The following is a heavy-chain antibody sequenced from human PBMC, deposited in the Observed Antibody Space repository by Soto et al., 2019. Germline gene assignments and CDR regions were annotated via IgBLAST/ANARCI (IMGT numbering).Heavy chain of an antibody. CDR2: IIPIVGTA. CDR3: AIDGYYDSLYSFDY. J-gene: IGHJ4*02. Sequence: QVQLVHSGAELKKPGSSVTVSCKASGGTFSSYAISWVRQAPGQGLEWLGGIIPIVGTANYAQKFQGRVTITADESTSTAYMELSSLRSEDTAVYYCAIDGYYDSLYSFDYWCQGTLVTVSS. CDR1: GGTFSSYA. D-gene: IGHD3-22*01. V-gene: IGHV1-69*01.